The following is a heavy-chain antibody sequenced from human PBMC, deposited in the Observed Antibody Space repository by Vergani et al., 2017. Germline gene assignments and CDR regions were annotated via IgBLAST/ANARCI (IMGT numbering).Heavy chain of an antibody. CDR1: GGTFSSYT. Sequence: QVQLEQSGAEVKKPGSSVKVSCKASGGTFSSYTISWVRQAPGQGLEWMGRIIPILGIANYAQKFQGRVTITADKSTSTAYMELSSLRSEDTAVYYCARDRRDGYNSGLGYWGQGTLVTVSS. CDR2: IIPILGIA. V-gene: IGHV1-69*08. D-gene: IGHD5-24*01. J-gene: IGHJ4*02. CDR3: ARDRRDGYNSGLGY.